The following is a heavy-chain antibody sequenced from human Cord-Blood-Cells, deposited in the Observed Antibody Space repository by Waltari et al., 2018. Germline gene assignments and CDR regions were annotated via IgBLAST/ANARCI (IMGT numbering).Heavy chain of an antibody. CDR1: GGSFSGYY. J-gene: IGHJ3*02. Sequence: QVQLQQWGAGLLKPSETLSLTCAVYGGSFSGYYWSWIRQPPGKGLEWIGESNHSGSTNYNPSLKSRVTISVDTSKNQFSLKLSSVTAADTAVYYCASTPADAFDIWGQGTMVTVSS. CDR2: SNHSGST. D-gene: IGHD2-2*01. CDR3: ASTPADAFDI. V-gene: IGHV4-34*01.